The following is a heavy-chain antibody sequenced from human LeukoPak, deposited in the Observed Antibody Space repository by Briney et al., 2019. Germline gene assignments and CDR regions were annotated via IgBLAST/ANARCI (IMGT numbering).Heavy chain of an antibody. CDR3: ARLAESITMVRGVPTPDN. CDR2: IDPSDSYT. J-gene: IGHJ4*02. V-gene: IGHV5-10-1*01. CDR1: GYSFTSYW. D-gene: IGHD3-10*01. Sequence: GESLKISCKGSGYSFTSYWISWVRKMPGKGLEWMGRIDPSDSYTNYSPSFQGHVTISADKSISTAYLQWSSLKASDTAMYYCARLAESITMVRGVPTPDNWGQGTLVTVSS.